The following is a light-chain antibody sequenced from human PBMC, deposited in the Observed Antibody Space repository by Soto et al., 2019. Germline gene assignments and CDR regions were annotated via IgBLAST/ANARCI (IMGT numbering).Light chain of an antibody. CDR3: QHNENHPPT. V-gene: IGKV1-5*03. J-gene: IGKJ4*01. CDR1: QNIHNW. Sequence: DIQMTQSPFTLSASVGDRVTITCRASQNIHNWLAWYQQKPGKAPNLLIYEASTLQNGVPSRFSGSGSGTEFTFTISSLQPDDLATYYCQHNENHPPTFGGGTKVEIK. CDR2: EAS.